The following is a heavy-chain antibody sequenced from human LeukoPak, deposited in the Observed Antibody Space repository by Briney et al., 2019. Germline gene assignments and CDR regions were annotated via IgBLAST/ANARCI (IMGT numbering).Heavy chain of an antibody. V-gene: IGHV1-46*01. D-gene: IGHD5-24*01. J-gene: IGHJ3*02. Sequence: GASVKVSCKASGYAFTRHYMHWVRQAPGQGLEWMGLINPSGGSTNYAQKFQGRVTMTRDTSTSTVYMELSSLRSEDTAVYYCARVRDGYNDAYDIWGQGTMVTVHS. CDR3: ARVRDGYNDAYDI. CDR2: INPSGGST. CDR1: GYAFTRHY.